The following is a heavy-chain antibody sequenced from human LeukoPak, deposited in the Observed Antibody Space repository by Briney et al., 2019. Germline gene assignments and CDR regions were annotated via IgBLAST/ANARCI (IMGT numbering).Heavy chain of an antibody. V-gene: IGHV1-46*01. Sequence: GASVKVSCKASGYTFTSYFMHWVRQAPGQGLEWMGVINPSGGSTSYAQKFQGRVTMTRDMSTSTVYMELSSLRSEDTAVYYCARVAAEIGVEPAATGFGWLRRDYYYMDVWGKGTTVTVSS. CDR1: GYTFTSYF. CDR3: ARVAAEIGVEPAATGFGWLRRDYYYMDV. J-gene: IGHJ6*03. CDR2: INPSGGST. D-gene: IGHD2-2*01.